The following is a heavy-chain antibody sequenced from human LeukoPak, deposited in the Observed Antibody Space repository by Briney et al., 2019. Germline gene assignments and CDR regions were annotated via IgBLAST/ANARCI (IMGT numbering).Heavy chain of an antibody. Sequence: GGSLRLSCAASGFTVSSNYMSWVRQAPGKGLEWVSVIYSGGSTYYADSVKGRFTISRDNSKNTLYLQMNSLRAEDTAVYYCAKDRLIVVVTATDYWGQGTLVTVSS. J-gene: IGHJ4*02. D-gene: IGHD2-21*02. CDR1: GFTVSSNY. CDR3: AKDRLIVVVTATDY. CDR2: IYSGGST. V-gene: IGHV3-53*05.